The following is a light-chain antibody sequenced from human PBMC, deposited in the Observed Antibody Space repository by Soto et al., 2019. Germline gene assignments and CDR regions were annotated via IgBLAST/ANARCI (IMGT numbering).Light chain of an antibody. CDR1: QSLLHSNGYNY. CDR2: LGS. J-gene: IGKJ2*01. Sequence: DIVMTPSPLSLPVTPGEPASISCRSSQSLLHSNGYNYLDWYLQKPGQSPQLLIYLGSNRASGVPDRFGGSGSGTDFTLKISSVEAADVGVYYGAPALHSLPYFGQGTKMEIK. V-gene: IGKV2-28*01. CDR3: APALHSLPY.